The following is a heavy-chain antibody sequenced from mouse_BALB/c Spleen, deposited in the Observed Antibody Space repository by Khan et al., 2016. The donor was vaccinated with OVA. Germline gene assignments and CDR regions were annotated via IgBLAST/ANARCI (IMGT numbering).Heavy chain of an antibody. Sequence: QSGAELAKPGASVKMSCKASVYTFTNYWMHWVKQRPGQGLEWIGYINPSTDYTEYNQKFKDKATLTADKSSSTAYMQLSSLTSEDSAVYYCVNHGSSSAWFTYWGQGTLVTVSA. D-gene: IGHD1-1*01. CDR1: VYTFTNYW. V-gene: IGHV1-7*01. CDR2: INPSTDYT. J-gene: IGHJ3*01. CDR3: VNHGSSSAWFTY.